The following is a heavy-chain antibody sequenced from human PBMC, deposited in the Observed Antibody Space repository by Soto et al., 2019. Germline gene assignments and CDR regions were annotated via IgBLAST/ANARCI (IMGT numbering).Heavy chain of an antibody. Sequence: QVQLVQSGAEVKKPGASVKVSCKASGYTFSSYDINWVRQATGQGLEWRGWLNPNSGDTGYAQKCXGXVXLXXNTSINTAYIDLSSLTSDDTAVYYCATSGGGWYLYWGQGTLVTVSS. V-gene: IGHV1-8*01. CDR2: LNPNSGDT. D-gene: IGHD6-19*01. CDR1: GYTFSSYD. J-gene: IGHJ4*02. CDR3: ATSGGGWYLY.